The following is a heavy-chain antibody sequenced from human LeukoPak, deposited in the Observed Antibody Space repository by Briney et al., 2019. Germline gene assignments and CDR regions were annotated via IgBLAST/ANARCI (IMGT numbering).Heavy chain of an antibody. D-gene: IGHD2-2*01. CDR2: INPNSGGT. CDR1: GSTFTGYY. Sequence: GAAVKLCFKASGSTFTGYYMHWVRQAPGQGLEWMGWINPNSGGTNYAQKFQGRVTMTSDTSISTAYMELSRLRSDDTAVYYCARLRSSTSARWRAYYYMDVWGKGPMVTVSS. CDR3: ARLRSSTSARWRAYYYMDV. J-gene: IGHJ6*03. V-gene: IGHV1-2*02.